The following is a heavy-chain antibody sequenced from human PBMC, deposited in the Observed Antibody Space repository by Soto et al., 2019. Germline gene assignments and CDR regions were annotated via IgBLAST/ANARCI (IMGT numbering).Heavy chain of an antibody. Sequence: EVQLLESGGGLVQPGGSLRLSCAASGFTFSSYAMSWVRQAPGKGLEWVSAISGSGGSTYYADSVKGRFTISRDNSKNTLYLQMNSLRAEDTAVYYCAKGTDLSVPAAPWYYMDVWGKGTTVTVSS. J-gene: IGHJ6*03. D-gene: IGHD2-2*01. CDR1: GFTFSSYA. CDR2: ISGSGGST. CDR3: AKGTDLSVPAAPWYYMDV. V-gene: IGHV3-23*01.